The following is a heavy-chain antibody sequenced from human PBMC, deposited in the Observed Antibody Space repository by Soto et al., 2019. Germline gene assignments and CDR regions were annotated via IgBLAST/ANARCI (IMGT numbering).Heavy chain of an antibody. CDR2: ILFDGTTK. J-gene: IGHJ4*02. D-gene: IGHD1-1*01. CDR1: GFSFSKYG. Sequence: ESGGGVVQPGRSLTVSCAGSGFSFSKYGMHWVRQAPGKGLEWVVGILFDGTTKSYADSVKGRFTISRDNSQNTVSLQLNSLRAEDTAVYYCTKESWNNNPRPGDYFDYWGQGVLVTVSS. V-gene: IGHV3-30*18. CDR3: TKESWNNNPRPGDYFDY.